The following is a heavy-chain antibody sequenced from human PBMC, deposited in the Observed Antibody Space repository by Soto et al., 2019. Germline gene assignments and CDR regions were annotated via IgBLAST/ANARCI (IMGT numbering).Heavy chain of an antibody. J-gene: IGHJ5*01. CDR3: ARQGHGSGPNWFDS. Sequence: SETLSLTCAVSDYSIIYGYYWGWIRQPPGKGQARIGSIYSRGNTYYNPSLKSRLTISVDRSKNLFSLKLNSVSAADTAVYDWARQGHGSGPNWFDSWGQGTLVTVSS. V-gene: IGHV4-38-2*01. CDR2: IYSRGNT. D-gene: IGHD3-10*01. CDR1: DYSIIYGYY.